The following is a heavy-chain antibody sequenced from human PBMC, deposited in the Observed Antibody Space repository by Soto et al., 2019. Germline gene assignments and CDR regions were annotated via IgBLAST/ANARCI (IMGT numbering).Heavy chain of an antibody. CDR1: EIYVRSNY. CDR3: ARAVVVVPPAGDHYYHMDV. CDR2: ITYSGIT. V-gene: IGHV4-59*02. Sequence: SETLSLTYSVSEIYVRSNYWSWIRQTTGKGLEWIGFITYSGITDYNPPLQSRVTISVDTSKNQLSLNLRSVTAADTAVYYCARAVVVVPPAGDHYYHMDVWGKGTTVTVSS. J-gene: IGHJ6*03. D-gene: IGHD2-21*01.